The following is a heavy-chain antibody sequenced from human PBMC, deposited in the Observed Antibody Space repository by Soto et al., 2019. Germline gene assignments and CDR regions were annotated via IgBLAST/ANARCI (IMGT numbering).Heavy chain of an antibody. CDR3: ARVSSYDYGDYEVFYFDY. D-gene: IGHD4-17*01. V-gene: IGHV4-59*01. Sequence: PSETLSLTCTVSGGSISSYYWSWIRQPPGKGLEWIGYIYYSGSTNYNPSLKSRVTISVDTSKNQFSLKLSSVTAADTAVYYCARVSSYDYGDYEVFYFDYWGQGTLVTVSS. CDR2: IYYSGST. CDR1: GGSISSYY. J-gene: IGHJ4*02.